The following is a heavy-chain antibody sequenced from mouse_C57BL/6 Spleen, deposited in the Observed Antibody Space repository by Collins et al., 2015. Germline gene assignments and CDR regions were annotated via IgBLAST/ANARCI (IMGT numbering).Heavy chain of an antibody. V-gene: IGHV3-6*01. Sequence: DVQLQESGPGLVKPSQSLSLTCSVTGYSITSGYYWNWIRQFPGNKLEWMGYISYDGSNNYNPSLKNRIFITRDTSKNQFFLKLNSVTTEDTATYYCARYDGYYFSWFAYWGQGTLVTVSA. CDR3: ARYDGYYFSWFAY. CDR2: ISYDGSN. D-gene: IGHD2-3*01. J-gene: IGHJ3*01. CDR1: GYSITSGYY.